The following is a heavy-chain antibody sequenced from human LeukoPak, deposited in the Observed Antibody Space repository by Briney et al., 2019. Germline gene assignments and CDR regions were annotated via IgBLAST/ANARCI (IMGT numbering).Heavy chain of an antibody. V-gene: IGHV3-74*01. Sequence: GGSLRLSCAASGFTFSSYWMHWVRQAPGKGLVWVSRINSDGSSTSYADSVKGRFTISRDNAKNTLYLQMNSLRAEDTAVYYCAKDADPTRIYYYYYMDVWGKGTTVTVSS. CDR2: INSDGSST. J-gene: IGHJ6*03. CDR3: AKDADPTRIYYYYYMDV. CDR1: GFTFSSYW.